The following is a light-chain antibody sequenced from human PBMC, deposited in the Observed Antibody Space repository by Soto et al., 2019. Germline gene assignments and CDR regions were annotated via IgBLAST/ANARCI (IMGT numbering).Light chain of an antibody. Sequence: QSVLTQPPSASGAPGQSVTISCTGTSSDVGGYNYVSWYQQHPGKAPKLMIYEVSKRPSGVPDRFSGSKSGNTASLSVSALQAEDEVDYFCSSYAGGNRIFGTGTKVTVL. J-gene: IGLJ1*01. CDR2: EVS. CDR1: SSDVGGYNY. CDR3: SSYAGGNRI. V-gene: IGLV2-8*01.